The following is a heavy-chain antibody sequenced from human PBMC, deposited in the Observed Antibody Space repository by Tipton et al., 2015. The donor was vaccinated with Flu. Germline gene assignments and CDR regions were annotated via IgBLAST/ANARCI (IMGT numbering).Heavy chain of an antibody. D-gene: IGHD3-10*01. CDR2: IFHTGST. Sequence: LRLSCTISGDSIRSDYYWGWIRQPPGKGLEWIGHIFHTGSTYHKPSLKSRVTISINTSKNQFSLKVFSVTAADTAVYYCARTTYYYGSGSSDYWGQGTLVTVSS. V-gene: IGHV4-38-2*02. J-gene: IGHJ4*02. CDR1: GDSIRSDYY. CDR3: ARTTYYYGSGSSDY.